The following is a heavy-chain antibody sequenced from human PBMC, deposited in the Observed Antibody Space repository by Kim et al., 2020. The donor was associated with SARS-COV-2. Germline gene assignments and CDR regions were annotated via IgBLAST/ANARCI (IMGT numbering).Heavy chain of an antibody. D-gene: IGHD5-18*01. J-gene: IGHJ4*02. Sequence: SETLSLTCTVSGGSISSYYWSWIRQPPGKGLEWIGYIYYSGSTNYNPSLKSRVTISVDTSKNQFSLKLSSVTAADTAVYYCARGGGTAMVQALGYWGQGTLVTVSS. CDR2: IYYSGST. V-gene: IGHV4-59*01. CDR1: GGSISSYY. CDR3: ARGGGTAMVQALGY.